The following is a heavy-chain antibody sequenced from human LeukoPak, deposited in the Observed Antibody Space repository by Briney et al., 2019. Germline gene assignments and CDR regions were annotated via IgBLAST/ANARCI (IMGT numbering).Heavy chain of an antibody. CDR2: IRSKASGETT. Sequence: GGSLRLSCTGSGFTFGDYSMTWVRQAPGKGLEWVGFIRSKASGETTEYAASVKGRFTISRDDSKNVAYLQMNSLKTEDTAVYYCTRDGSYYCYYYMDVWGTGTTVTVSS. CDR3: TRDGSYYCYYYMDV. V-gene: IGHV3-49*04. J-gene: IGHJ6*03. D-gene: IGHD1-26*01. CDR1: GFTFGDYS.